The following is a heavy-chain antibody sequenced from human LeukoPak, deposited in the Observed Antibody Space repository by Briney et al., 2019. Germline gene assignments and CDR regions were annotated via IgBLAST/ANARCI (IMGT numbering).Heavy chain of an antibody. Sequence: GGSLRLSCAASGFPFRDYYMTWIRQAPGKGLERISYISRSGDTLYYADSVEGRFAISRDNAKNSLFLQMNSLRADDTAVYYCAREVVIFPDYYYYGMDVWGQGTTVTVSS. CDR2: ISRSGDTL. V-gene: IGHV3-11*01. D-gene: IGHD2/OR15-2a*01. J-gene: IGHJ6*02. CDR1: GFPFRDYY. CDR3: AREVVIFPDYYYYGMDV.